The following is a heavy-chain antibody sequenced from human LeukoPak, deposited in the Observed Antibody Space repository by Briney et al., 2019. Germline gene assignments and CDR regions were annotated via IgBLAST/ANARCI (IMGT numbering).Heavy chain of an antibody. CDR2: IHPEGNEK. CDR3: ARGDAFSGDH. Sequence: GGSLRLSCAVSGFSFTNFWMSWVRQAPGRGLEWVANIHPEGNEKYHVESVKGRFTISRDNTKNLLFLQMNGLRVEDTAVYYCARGDAFSGDHWGEGTLATASS. CDR1: GFSFTNFW. V-gene: IGHV3-7*04. J-gene: IGHJ4*02.